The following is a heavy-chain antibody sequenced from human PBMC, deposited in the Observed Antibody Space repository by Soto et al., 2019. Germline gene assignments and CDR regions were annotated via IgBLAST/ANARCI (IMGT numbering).Heavy chain of an antibody. D-gene: IGHD3-22*01. V-gene: IGHV3-30-3*01. CDR1: GFTFSSYA. CDR3: ARAELSGYYSGRGFDP. Sequence: QVQLVESGGGVVQPGRSLRLSCAASGFTFSSYAMHWVRQAPGKGLEWVAVISYDGSNKYYADSVKGRFTISRDNSKNXLYLNMNSLRAEAAAVYYCARAELSGYYSGRGFDPGGQGTLVTVSS. J-gene: IGHJ5*02. CDR2: ISYDGSNK.